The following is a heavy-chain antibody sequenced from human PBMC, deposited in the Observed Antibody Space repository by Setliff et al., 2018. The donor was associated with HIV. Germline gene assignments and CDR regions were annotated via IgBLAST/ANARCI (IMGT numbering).Heavy chain of an antibody. Sequence: TSQTLSLTCAVSGYSIRSGYYWGWIRQHPGKGLEWIGNIYHSGNTFHKPSLKSRVTISVHTSKNQLSLNLSSVTAADTAVYYCARRRSMSNNAFDIWGQGTMVTVSS. CDR2: IYHSGNT. V-gene: IGHV4-38-2*01. D-gene: IGHD3-10*02. J-gene: IGHJ3*02. CDR3: ARRRSMSNNAFDI. CDR1: GYSIRSGYY.